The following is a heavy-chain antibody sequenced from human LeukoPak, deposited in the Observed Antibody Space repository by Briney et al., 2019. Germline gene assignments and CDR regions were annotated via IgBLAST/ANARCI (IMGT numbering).Heavy chain of an antibody. J-gene: IGHJ3*01. V-gene: IGHV1-2*02. CDR1: GYTFTGYY. CDR2: INPNSGDT. Sequence: ASVKVSCKASGYTFTGYYMYWVRQAPGQGLEWMGWINPNSGDTNHAQNFQGRVTMTRDTSINTAYMELSSLRSDDTAVYYCAILVDDPPFWGQGTMVTVSS. CDR3: AILVDDPPF. D-gene: IGHD5/OR15-5a*01.